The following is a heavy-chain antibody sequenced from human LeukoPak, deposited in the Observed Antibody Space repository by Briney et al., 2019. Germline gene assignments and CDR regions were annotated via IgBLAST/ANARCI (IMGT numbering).Heavy chain of an antibody. D-gene: IGHD3-16*01. CDR1: GYSFTCYW. CDR2: IYPGDSDT. V-gene: IGHV5-51*01. CDR3: ALIHGGDYYGMDV. Sequence: GESLKISCKGSGYSFTCYWIGWVRQMPGRGLEWMGIIYPGDSDTRYSPSFQGQVTISADKSISTAYLQWSSLKASDTAMYYCALIHGGDYYGMDVWGQGTTVTVSS. J-gene: IGHJ6*02.